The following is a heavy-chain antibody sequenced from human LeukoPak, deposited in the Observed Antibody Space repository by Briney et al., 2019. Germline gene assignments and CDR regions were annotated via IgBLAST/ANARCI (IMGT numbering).Heavy chain of an antibody. J-gene: IGHJ4*02. Sequence: ASVKVSCKASGYTFTSYGISWVRQAPGQGLEWMGWISAYNGNTNYAQKLQGRVNMTTDTSTSTAYMELRSLRSDDTAVYYCARETRLYDILTGYYNRAYYFDYWGQGTLVTVSS. D-gene: IGHD3-9*01. CDR2: ISAYNGNT. V-gene: IGHV1-18*01. CDR1: GYTFTSYG. CDR3: ARETRLYDILTGYYNRAYYFDY.